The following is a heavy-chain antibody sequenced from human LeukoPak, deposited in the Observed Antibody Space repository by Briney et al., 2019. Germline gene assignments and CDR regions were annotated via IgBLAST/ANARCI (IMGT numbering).Heavy chain of an antibody. Sequence: GGSLRLSCAASGFTFSSYSMNWVRQAPGKGLEWVSSISSSSSYIYYADSVKGRFTISRDNAKNSLYLQMNSLRAEDTAVYYCAKDESRQWLAWGFDYWGQGTLVTVSS. D-gene: IGHD6-19*01. J-gene: IGHJ4*02. CDR2: ISSSSSYI. CDR1: GFTFSSYS. V-gene: IGHV3-21*04. CDR3: AKDESRQWLAWGFDY.